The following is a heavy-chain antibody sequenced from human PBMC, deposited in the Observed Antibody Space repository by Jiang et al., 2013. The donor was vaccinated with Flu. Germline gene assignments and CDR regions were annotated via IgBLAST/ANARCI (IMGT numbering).Heavy chain of an antibody. Sequence: VQLVESGGGVVQPGGSLRLSCAASSFTFNTYGMHWVRQAPGKGLEWLAFVRYDGSTKFYGGSVKGRFTISRDNSKNSLYLEMNSLRGEDSAVYYCATSHDYMDQYYGMNIWGQGTTVTVSS. CDR1: SFTFNTYG. J-gene: IGHJ6*02. V-gene: IGHV3-30*02. CDR2: VRYDGSTK. CDR3: ATSHDYMDQYYGMNI. D-gene: IGHD4-11*01.